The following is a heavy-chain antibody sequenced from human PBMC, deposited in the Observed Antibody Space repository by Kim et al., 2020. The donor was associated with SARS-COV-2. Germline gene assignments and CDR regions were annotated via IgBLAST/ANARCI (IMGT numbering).Heavy chain of an antibody. V-gene: IGHV1-8*01. Sequence: KRGSTGYAQQFQGRVTMSRDTSTNTAYMGLNSLRVEDTAVYYCARGERLDSWGQGTLVTVSS. CDR2: KRGST. CDR3: ARGERLDS. J-gene: IGHJ4*02. D-gene: IGHD1-26*01.